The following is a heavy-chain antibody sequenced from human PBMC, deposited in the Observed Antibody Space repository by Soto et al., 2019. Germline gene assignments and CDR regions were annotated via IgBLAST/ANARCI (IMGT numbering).Heavy chain of an antibody. V-gene: IGHV1-2*04. J-gene: IGHJ4*02. D-gene: IGHD2-2*01. CDR3: ATLGYCISTSCYGNFDY. Sequence: QVQLVQSGAEVKKPGASVKVSCKASGYTFTGYYMHWVRQAPGQGLEWMGWINPNSGGTNYAQKCQGWVTMTRDTSISTAYMELSRLRSDDTAVYYCATLGYCISTSCYGNFDYWGQGTLVTVSS. CDR2: INPNSGGT. CDR1: GYTFTGYY.